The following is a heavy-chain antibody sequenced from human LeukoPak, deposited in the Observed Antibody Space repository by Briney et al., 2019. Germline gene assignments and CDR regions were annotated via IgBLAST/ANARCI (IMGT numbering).Heavy chain of an antibody. J-gene: IGHJ3*02. CDR1: GGSISSNSYY. D-gene: IGHD3-22*01. Sequence: SETLSLTCAVSGGSISSNSYYWGWIRQPPGKGLEWIGSIYYSGSTYYNPSLKSRVTISVDTSKNQFSLKLSSVTAADTAVYYCARAWNQYYYDSSGYYSPDAFDIWGQGTMVTVSS. CDR2: IYYSGST. V-gene: IGHV4-39*01. CDR3: ARAWNQYYYDSSGYYSPDAFDI.